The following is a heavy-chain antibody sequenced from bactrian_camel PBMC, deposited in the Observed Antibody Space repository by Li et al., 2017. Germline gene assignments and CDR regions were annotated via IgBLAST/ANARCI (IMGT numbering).Heavy chain of an antibody. CDR1: SNVGD. D-gene: IGHD1*01. V-gene: IGHV3S53*01. CDR2: MDSAGSA. Sequence: HVQLVESGGGSVQAGGSLRLSCGYTSNVGDMAWFRQAPGKEREGVAAMDSAGSANYADSVKGRFAISKDNAKNTLSLQMNSLRLEDTAIYYCAADRLRRLCRGAWSSVDIWGRGTQVTVS. CDR3: AADRLRRLCRGAWSSVDI. J-gene: IGHJ4*01.